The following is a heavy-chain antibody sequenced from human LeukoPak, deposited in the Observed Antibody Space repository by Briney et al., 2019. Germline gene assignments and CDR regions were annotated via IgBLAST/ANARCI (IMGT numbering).Heavy chain of an antibody. CDR1: GYTFTNYG. CDR3: ATGLTFRGVTHDAFDI. V-gene: IGHV1-18*01. D-gene: IGHD3-10*01. CDR2: ISAYNGNT. Sequence: ASVKVSCKASGYTFTNYGISWVRQAPGQGLEWMGWISAYNGNTNYAQKLQGRVTMTTDTSTSTTYMELRRLRSDDTAVYYCATGLTFRGVTHDAFDIWGQGTMVTVSS. J-gene: IGHJ3*02.